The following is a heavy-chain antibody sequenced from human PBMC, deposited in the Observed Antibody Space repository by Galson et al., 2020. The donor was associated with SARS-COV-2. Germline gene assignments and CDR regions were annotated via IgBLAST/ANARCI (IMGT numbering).Heavy chain of an antibody. CDR2: IRSEGFGGTP. D-gene: IGHD2-2*01. J-gene: IGHJ2*01. CDR1: GFTFGDYS. Sequence: GESLKISCTASGFTFGDYSMSWFHQAPGKGLEWVGFIRSEGFGGTPEYAASVKGRFTISRDDSRNIAYLQMNSLKTKDTAMYYCALRLNHQVLLRWYFNLWGRGSLVTVSS. V-gene: IGHV3-49*03. CDR3: ALRLNHQVLLRWYFNL.